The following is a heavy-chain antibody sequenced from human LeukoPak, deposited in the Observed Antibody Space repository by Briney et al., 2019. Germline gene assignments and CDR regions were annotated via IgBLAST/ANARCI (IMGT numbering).Heavy chain of an antibody. CDR3: ARNPSRSDTYFDL. D-gene: IGHD5-18*01. CDR2: TNPSSRNR. Sequence: GASVKVSCKASGYTFTDYEFNWVRQASGQGLEWMGWTNPSSRNRAYAPKFEGRVTMTTDTSTSTAYMELRSLTSEDTAVYYCARNPSRSDTYFDLWGQGTLVTVSS. CDR1: GYTFTDYE. J-gene: IGHJ4*02. V-gene: IGHV1-8*01.